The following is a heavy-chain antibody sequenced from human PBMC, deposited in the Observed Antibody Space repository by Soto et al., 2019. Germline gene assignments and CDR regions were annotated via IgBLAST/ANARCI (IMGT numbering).Heavy chain of an antibody. CDR3: ARIGTRLFGMVTDYGFDV. D-gene: IGHD3-3*01. CDR2: INYSAST. J-gene: IGHJ6*02. Sequence: PSATLYLTCAVYGWSFNGYYWTWIRQPPGRGLEWIGEINYSASTNYNASLKSRVIISLDTSKNQFSLKVNAVTAADTAVYYCARIGTRLFGMVTDYGFDVWGQGTTVNVSS. CDR1: GWSFNGYY. V-gene: IGHV4-34*01.